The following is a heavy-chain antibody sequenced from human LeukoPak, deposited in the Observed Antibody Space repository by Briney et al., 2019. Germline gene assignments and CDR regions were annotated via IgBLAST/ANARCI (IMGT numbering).Heavy chain of an antibody. J-gene: IGHJ1*01. D-gene: IGHD2-15*01. CDR2: INANSGAT. Sequence: ASVKVSYKASGYTFTGYYIHWVRQAPGQGLEWMGWINANSGATNFAEKFQGRVTMTRDTSISTAYMELSRLRSDDTAVYYCARGIYARAATGFQDWGQGSLVTVSS. CDR1: GYTFTGYY. CDR3: ARGIYARAATGFQD. V-gene: IGHV1-2*02.